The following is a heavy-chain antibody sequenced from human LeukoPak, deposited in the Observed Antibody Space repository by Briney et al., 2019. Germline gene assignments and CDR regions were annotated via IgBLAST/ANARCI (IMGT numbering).Heavy chain of an antibody. CDR3: ARDTRGYSYGSGAFDI. CDR1: GGSISSYY. J-gene: IGHJ3*02. CDR2: IYYSGST. Sequence: SETLSLTCTVSGGSISSYYWSWIRQPPGKGLEWIGYIYYSGSTNYNPSLKSRVTISVDTSKNRFSLKLSSVTAADTAVYYCARDTRGYSYGSGAFDIWGQGTMVTVSS. V-gene: IGHV4-59*01. D-gene: IGHD5-18*01.